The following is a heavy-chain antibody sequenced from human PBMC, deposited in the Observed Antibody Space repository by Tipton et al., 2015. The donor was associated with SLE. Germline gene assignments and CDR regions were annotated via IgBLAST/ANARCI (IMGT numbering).Heavy chain of an antibody. D-gene: IGHD4-17*01. J-gene: IGHJ4*02. Sequence: TLSLTCSVSGGSISSHYWSWIRQPPGKGLEWIGYIYYSGSTNYNPSLKSRVTISVDTSKNQFSLKLSSVTAAGTAAYYCARDNGDYYFDYWGQGNLVTVSS. CDR1: GGSISSHY. CDR3: ARDNGDYYFDY. CDR2: IYYSGST. V-gene: IGHV4-59*11.